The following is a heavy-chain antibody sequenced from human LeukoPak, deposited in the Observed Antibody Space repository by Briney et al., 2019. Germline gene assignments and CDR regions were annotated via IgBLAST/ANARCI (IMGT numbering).Heavy chain of an antibody. CDR3: SKAYGSGNYNDY. J-gene: IGHJ4*02. CDR2: ISYDVSNK. CDR1: GFTFRSYG. D-gene: IGHD3-10*01. V-gene: IGHV3-30*18. Sequence: GGSLRLSCAASGFTFRSYGMHWVRQAPGKGLEWVAVISYDVSNKYYADSVKGRFTISRDNSKNTLYLQMNSLRAEDTAVYYCSKAYGSGNYNDYWGQGILVTVSS.